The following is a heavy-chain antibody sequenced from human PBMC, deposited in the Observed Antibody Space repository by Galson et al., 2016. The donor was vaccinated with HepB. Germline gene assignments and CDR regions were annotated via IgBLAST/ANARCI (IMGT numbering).Heavy chain of an antibody. D-gene: IGHD6-19*01. Sequence: CAISGDSVSSNSAAWNWFRQSPSRGLEWLGRTYYRSRWYSDYAISVKGRITVNPDTSKNQFSLQLNSVTPEDTAVYYCARDAPGDGTEIDSWGQGTLVTVSS. CDR2: TYYRSRWYS. CDR3: ARDAPGDGTEIDS. J-gene: IGHJ4*02. CDR1: GDSVSSNSAA. V-gene: IGHV6-1*01.